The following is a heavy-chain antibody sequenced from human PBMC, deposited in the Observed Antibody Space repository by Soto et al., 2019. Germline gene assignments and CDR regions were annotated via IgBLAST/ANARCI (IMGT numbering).Heavy chain of an antibody. D-gene: IGHD2-2*01. Sequence: QVQLVESGGGLVKPGGSLRLSCAASGFTFSDYYMSWIRQAPGKGLEWVSHISGSGSTIYFADSVKGRFTISRDNAKNSLYLQMNSLRAEDTAVYYCARDCSSSSCYGYFQHWGQGTRVIVSS. CDR2: ISGSGSTI. CDR1: GFTFSDYY. CDR3: ARDCSSSSCYGYFQH. J-gene: IGHJ1*01. V-gene: IGHV3-11*01.